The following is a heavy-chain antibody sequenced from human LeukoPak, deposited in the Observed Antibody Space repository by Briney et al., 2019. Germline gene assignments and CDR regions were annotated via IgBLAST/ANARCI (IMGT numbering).Heavy chain of an antibody. CDR3: AKDLATMVRENWFDP. CDR2: IKSDGSST. Sequence: GGSLRLSCAASGFTFSSYWMHWVRQAPETGLVWVSRIKSDGSSTTYADSVKGRFTISRDNSKNTLYLQMNGLRAEDTAVYYCAKDLATMVRENWFDPWGQGTLVTVSS. D-gene: IGHD3-10*01. V-gene: IGHV3-74*01. CDR1: GFTFSSYW. J-gene: IGHJ5*02.